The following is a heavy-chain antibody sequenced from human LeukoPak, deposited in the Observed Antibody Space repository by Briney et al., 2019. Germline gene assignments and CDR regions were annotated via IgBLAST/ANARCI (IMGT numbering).Heavy chain of an antibody. CDR2: VRNDGSDK. CDR3: AKHYYGSGSQKYYFDY. V-gene: IGHV3-30*02. D-gene: IGHD3-10*01. J-gene: IGHJ4*02. Sequence: GGSLRLSCAASGFIFSDYGMHWVRQAPGKGLEWVTLVRNDGSDKYYADSVKGRFTISRDNSKTTLYLQMSSLRPEDTAVYYCAKHYYGSGSQKYYFDYWGQGTLVTVSS. CDR1: GFIFSDYG.